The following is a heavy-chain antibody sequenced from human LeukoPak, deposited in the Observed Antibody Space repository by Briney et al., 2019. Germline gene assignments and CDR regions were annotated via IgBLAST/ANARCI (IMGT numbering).Heavy chain of an antibody. Sequence: SETLSLTCTVSGGSISSYYWSWIRQPPGKGLEWIGHIYYSGSTNYNPSLKSRVTISVDTSKNHFPLKLSSVTAADTAVYYCAVPGPRSYFDYWGQGTLVTVSS. CDR2: IYYSGST. J-gene: IGHJ4*02. D-gene: IGHD1-14*01. CDR3: AVPGPRSYFDY. V-gene: IGHV4-59*01. CDR1: GGSISSYY.